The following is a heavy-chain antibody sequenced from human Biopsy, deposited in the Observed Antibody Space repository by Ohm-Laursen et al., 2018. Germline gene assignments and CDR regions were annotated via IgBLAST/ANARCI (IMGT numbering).Heavy chain of an antibody. CDR1: GYTFTNYN. J-gene: IGHJ4*02. Sequence: GASVKVSCKSSGYTFTNYNVNWVRQATGQGLEWMGWMNPNSGNTGCAQKFQGRVTMTRNTSISTAYMELSSLTSVDTAVYYCARDFNYDGGGSFNFDYWGQGTLVTVFS. D-gene: IGHD3-22*01. CDR3: ARDFNYDGGGSFNFDY. V-gene: IGHV1-8*01. CDR2: MNPNSGNT.